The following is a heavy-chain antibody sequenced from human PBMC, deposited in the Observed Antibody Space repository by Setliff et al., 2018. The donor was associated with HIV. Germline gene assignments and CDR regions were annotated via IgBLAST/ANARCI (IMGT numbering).Heavy chain of an antibody. J-gene: IGHJ3*02. Sequence: SDTLSLTCTVSGDSINSGDYYWSWIRQPPGKGLEWIGYVYHSGSTHYNPSLNSRVAFSVDTSKNQFSLKLYSVTVADTAFYYCARADSSSWFFATFDIWGQGTMVTVSS. V-gene: IGHV4-30-4*02. D-gene: IGHD6-13*01. CDR3: ARADSSSWFFATFDI. CDR1: GDSINSGDYY. CDR2: VYHSGST.